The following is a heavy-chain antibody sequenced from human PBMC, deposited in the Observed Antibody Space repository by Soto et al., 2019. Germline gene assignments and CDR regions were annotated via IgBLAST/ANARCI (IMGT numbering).Heavy chain of an antibody. CDR1: GGSFSVYY. CDR3: ARGRRTTVTIDY. J-gene: IGHJ4*02. V-gene: IGHV4-34*01. Sequence: SETLSLTCAVYGGSFSVYYWSWIRQPPGKGLEWIGEINHSGSTNYNPSLKSRVTISVDTSKNQFSLKLSSVTAADTAVYYCARGRRTTVTIDYWGQGTLVTVCS. D-gene: IGHD4-17*01. CDR2: INHSGST.